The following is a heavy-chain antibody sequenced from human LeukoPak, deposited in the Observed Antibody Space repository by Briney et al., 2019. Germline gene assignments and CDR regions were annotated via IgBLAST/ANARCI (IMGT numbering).Heavy chain of an antibody. J-gene: IGHJ4*02. Sequence: SVKVSCKASRGTFSSYAISWVRQAPGQGLEWMGRIIPIFGTANCAQKFQGRVTITTDESTSTAYMELSSLRSEDTAVYYCARGPIPHTRDIELWGQGTLVTVST. CDR1: RGTFSSYA. D-gene: IGHD1-14*01. CDR3: ARGPIPHTRDIEL. V-gene: IGHV1-69*05. CDR2: IIPIFGTA.